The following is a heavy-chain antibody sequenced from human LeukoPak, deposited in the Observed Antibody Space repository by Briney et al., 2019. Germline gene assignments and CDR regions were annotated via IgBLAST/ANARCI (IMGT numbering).Heavy chain of an antibody. CDR2: IYPGYSDT. CDR1: GSIFTSYL. Sequence: KRGAPLQISGECSGSIFTSYLSGGGRQLPGKGVEWMGIIYPGYSDTRYSPPFQGQAPLPADKSISTAYLQSSSLKASDTAMYYCPRLSPPGRTWFVLWGQGTLVTVSS. J-gene: IGHJ5*02. CDR3: PRLSPPGRTWFVL. V-gene: IGHV5-51*01.